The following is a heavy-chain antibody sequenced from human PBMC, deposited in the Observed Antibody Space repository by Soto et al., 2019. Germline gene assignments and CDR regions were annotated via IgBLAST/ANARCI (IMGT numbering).Heavy chain of an antibody. CDR1: GFTFSSYG. CDR2: IWYDGSNK. Sequence: QVQLVESGGGVVQPGRSLRLSCAASGFTFSSYGMHWVRQAPGKGLEWVAVIWYDGSNKYYADSVKGRFTISRDNSKNTLYLQMNSLRAEDTAVYYCARDFDYYCSGTGGMYVWGQGTTVTVSS. D-gene: IGHD3-10*01. V-gene: IGHV3-33*01. CDR3: ARDFDYYCSGTGGMYV. J-gene: IGHJ6*02.